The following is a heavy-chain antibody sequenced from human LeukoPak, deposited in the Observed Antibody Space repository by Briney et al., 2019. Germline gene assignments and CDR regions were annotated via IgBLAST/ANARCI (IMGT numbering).Heavy chain of an antibody. CDR1: GFSLSRSS. V-gene: IGHV3-30*02. CDR3: AKDPDYYGSGTPGNY. CDR2: IRYDGSSE. J-gene: IGHJ4*02. D-gene: IGHD3-10*01. Sequence: GGSLRLSCAASGFSLSRSSIHWVRQAPGKGLEWVAFIRYDGSSENYSDSVKGRFIISRDISKNTLYLQMNSLRAEDTAVYYCAKDPDYYGSGTPGNYWGQGTLVTVSS.